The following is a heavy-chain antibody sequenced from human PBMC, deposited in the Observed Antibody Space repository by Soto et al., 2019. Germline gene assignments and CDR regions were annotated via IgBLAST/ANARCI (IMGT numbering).Heavy chain of an antibody. CDR2: ISEGGGTP. CDR3: ARRNRYYFDS. Sequence: GGSLRLSCAASGFTFSAFAMSWVRQAPGKGLEWVSTISEGGGTPFYADSVKGRFTISRDNSQNTLHLQMTTLRAEDTAVYFCARRNRYYFDSWGQGSLVTVSS. J-gene: IGHJ4*02. V-gene: IGHV3-23*01. D-gene: IGHD6-6*01. CDR1: GFTFSAFA.